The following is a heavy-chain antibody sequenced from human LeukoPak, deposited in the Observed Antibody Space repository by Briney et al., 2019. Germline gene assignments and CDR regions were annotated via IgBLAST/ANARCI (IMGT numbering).Heavy chain of an antibody. CDR2: IKQDGSEK. V-gene: IGHV3-7*04. CDR1: GFTFSRFW. D-gene: IGHD5-12*01. J-gene: IGHJ4*02. Sequence: GGSLRLSCAASGFTFSRFWMSWVRQAPGKGLEWVANIKQDGSEKYYVDSVKGRFTISRDNAKNSLYLQMNSLRAEDTVVFYCARDGTYTDYDPDFDIWGQGTLVTVSS. CDR3: ARDGTYTDYDPDFDI.